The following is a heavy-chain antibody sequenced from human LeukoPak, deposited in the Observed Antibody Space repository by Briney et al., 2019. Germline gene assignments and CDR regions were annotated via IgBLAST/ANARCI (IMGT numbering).Heavy chain of an antibody. Sequence: GASVKVSCKASGYTFSSYDLNWVRQATGQRLEWMGWINAGNGNTKYSQKFQGRVTMTRDTSTSTVYMELSSLRSEDTAVYYCARGGGPQSGYFYYYMDVWGKGTTVTISS. CDR3: ARGGGPQSGYFYYYMDV. J-gene: IGHJ6*03. V-gene: IGHV1-8*01. D-gene: IGHD3-22*01. CDR2: INAGNGNT. CDR1: GYTFSSYD.